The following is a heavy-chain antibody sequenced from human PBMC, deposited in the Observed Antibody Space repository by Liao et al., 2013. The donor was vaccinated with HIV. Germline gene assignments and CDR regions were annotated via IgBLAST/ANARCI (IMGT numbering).Heavy chain of an antibody. CDR3: ASLTTSITMIVVPLRYFQH. CDR2: INHSGST. V-gene: IGHV4-34*01. Sequence: QVQLQQWGAGLLKPSETLSLTCAVYGGSFSGYYWSWIRQPPGKGLEWIGEINHSGSTNYNPSLKSRVTISVDTSKNQFSLKLSSVTAADTAVYYCASLTTSITMIVVPLRYFQHWGQGTLVTVSS. D-gene: IGHD3-22*01. CDR1: GGSFSGYY. J-gene: IGHJ1*01.